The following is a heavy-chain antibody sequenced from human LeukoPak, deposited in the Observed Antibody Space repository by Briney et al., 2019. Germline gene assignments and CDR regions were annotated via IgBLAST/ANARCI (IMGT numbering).Heavy chain of an antibody. CDR2: IYPGDSDT. CDR3: ARHAVEDYYDSSGSGFDY. J-gene: IGHJ4*02. Sequence: GESLKISCKGSGYSFTSYWIGWVRQMPGKGLEWMGIIYPGDSDTRYSPSFQGQVTISADKSISTAYLQWSSLKASDTAMYYCARHAVEDYYDSSGSGFDYWGQGTLVTVSS. CDR1: GYSFTSYW. V-gene: IGHV5-51*01. D-gene: IGHD3-22*01.